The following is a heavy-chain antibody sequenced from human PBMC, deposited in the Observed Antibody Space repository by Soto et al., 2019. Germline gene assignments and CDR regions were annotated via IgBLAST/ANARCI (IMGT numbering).Heavy chain of an antibody. V-gene: IGHV1-69*01. CDR3: ARGESSDTGDD. CDR2: TIPIVGTT. J-gene: IGHJ4*02. CDR1: GGTFSSSA. D-gene: IGHD3-22*01. Sequence: QVQLVQSGAEVKRPGSSVKVSCKASGGTFSSSAVSWVRQAPGQGLEWMGGTIPIVGTTHYAQKFQGRVTITADESTSTSYMELNSLRAEDSAVYYCARGESSDTGDDGGQGNLGTVAS.